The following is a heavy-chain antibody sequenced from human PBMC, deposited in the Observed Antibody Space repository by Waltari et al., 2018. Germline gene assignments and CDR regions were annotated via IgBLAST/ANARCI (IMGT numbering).Heavy chain of an antibody. CDR3: AKYSRHEY. V-gene: IGHV3-72*01. J-gene: IGHJ4*02. CDR1: GFTFSSDH. Sequence: EVQLVESGGGLVQPGGSLRLSCAASGFTFSSDHMTWVRQAPGKGLEWIGFIRKIADGGTAAYAEAVKGRFIISRDDSKNTLYLQMNSLKTEDTAVYYCAKYSRHEYWGQGVLVTVSS. D-gene: IGHD2-15*01. CDR2: IRKIADGGTA.